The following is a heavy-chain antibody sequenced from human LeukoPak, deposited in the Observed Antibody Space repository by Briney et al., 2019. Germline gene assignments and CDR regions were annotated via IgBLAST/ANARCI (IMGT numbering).Heavy chain of an antibody. V-gene: IGHV3-7*01. CDR1: GLTFSNYW. CDR3: ARDTSPRIAAIYYDAFDI. Sequence: GGSLRLSCTASGLTFSNYWMTWVRQAPGKGLEWVANINQDETERYYVSSVAGRFTISRDNAKNSLYLEMSSLRGEDTALYYCARDTSPRIAAIYYDAFDIWGQGTMVTVSS. D-gene: IGHD6-13*01. CDR2: INQDETER. J-gene: IGHJ3*02.